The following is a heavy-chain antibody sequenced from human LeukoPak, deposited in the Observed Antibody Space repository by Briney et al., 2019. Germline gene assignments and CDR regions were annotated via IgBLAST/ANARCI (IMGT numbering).Heavy chain of an antibody. J-gene: IGHJ4*02. CDR3: AKDGRDDSGYYSFDY. Sequence: GGSLRLSCAASGFTFSSYGMHWVRQAPGKGLEWVAVISYDGSNKYYADSVKGRFTISRDNSKNTLYLQMNSLRAEDTAVYYCAKDGRDDSGYYSFDYWGQGTLVTVSS. V-gene: IGHV3-30*18. D-gene: IGHD3-22*01. CDR1: GFTFSSYG. CDR2: ISYDGSNK.